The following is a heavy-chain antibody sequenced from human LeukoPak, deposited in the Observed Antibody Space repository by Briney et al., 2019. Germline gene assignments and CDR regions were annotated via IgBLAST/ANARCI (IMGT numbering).Heavy chain of an antibody. CDR3: ARLGAKIWLQLPPNAFDI. D-gene: IGHD5-24*01. CDR1: GGSFSGYY. CDR2: IKHSGNT. J-gene: IGHJ3*02. Sequence: SETLSLTCAVYGGSFSGYYWSWIRQPPGKGLEWFGEIKHSGNTNYNPSLKGRVTISLDPSKNQFSLKLSSVTAADTAVYYCARLGAKIWLQLPPNAFDIWGQGTMVTVSS. V-gene: IGHV4-34*01.